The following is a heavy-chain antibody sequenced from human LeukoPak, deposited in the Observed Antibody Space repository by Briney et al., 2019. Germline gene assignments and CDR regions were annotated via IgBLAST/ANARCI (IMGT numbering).Heavy chain of an antibody. CDR3: ARGGGYNFVVDY. V-gene: IGHV4-59*01. Sequence: PSETLSLTCTVSGGSISSYYWSWIRQPPGKGLEWIGYIYYSGSTNYNPSLKSRVTISVDTSKNQFSLKLSSVTAADTAVYYCARGGGYNFVVDYWGQGTLVTVSS. CDR1: GGSISSYY. CDR2: IYYSGST. J-gene: IGHJ4*02. D-gene: IGHD5-24*01.